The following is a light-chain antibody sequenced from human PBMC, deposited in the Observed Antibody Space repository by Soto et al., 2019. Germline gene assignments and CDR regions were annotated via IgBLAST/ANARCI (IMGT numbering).Light chain of an antibody. J-gene: IGLJ1*01. CDR2: DVI. Sequence: QSALTQPRSVSGSPGQSVTISCTGTSSDVGTYTYVSWYQQHPGKAPKLIIYDVIKRPSGVPDRLSGSKSGNTASLTISGLQAEDEADYYCCSYAGSYTHVFGTGTKV. V-gene: IGLV2-11*01. CDR3: CSYAGSYTHV. CDR1: SSDVGTYTY.